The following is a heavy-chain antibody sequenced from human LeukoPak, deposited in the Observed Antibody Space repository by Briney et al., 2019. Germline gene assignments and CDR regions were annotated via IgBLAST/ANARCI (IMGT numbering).Heavy chain of an antibody. CDR3: AREVGFWSGYYTGRDYYMDV. V-gene: IGHV4-39*07. CDR2: IYYSGST. J-gene: IGHJ6*03. CDR1: GGSISSSSYY. Sequence: SETLSLTCTVSGGSISSSSYYWGWIRQPPGKGLEWIGSIYYSGSTYYNPSLKSRVTISVDTSKNQFSLKLSSVTAADTAVYYCAREVGFWSGYYTGRDYYMDVWGKGTTVTVSS. D-gene: IGHD3-3*01.